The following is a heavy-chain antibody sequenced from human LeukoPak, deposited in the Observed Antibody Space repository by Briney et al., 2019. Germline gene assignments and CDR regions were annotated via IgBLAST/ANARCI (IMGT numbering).Heavy chain of an antibody. CDR2: ISAYNGNT. CDR1: GGTFSSYA. V-gene: IGHV1-18*01. J-gene: IGHJ4*02. Sequence: ASVEVSCKASGGTFSSYAISWVRQAPGQGLEWMGWISAYNGNTNYAQKLQGRVTMTTDTSTSTAYMELSSLRSEDTAVYYCARSGRAVYFDYWGQGTLVTVSS. D-gene: IGHD2-15*01. CDR3: ARSGRAVYFDY.